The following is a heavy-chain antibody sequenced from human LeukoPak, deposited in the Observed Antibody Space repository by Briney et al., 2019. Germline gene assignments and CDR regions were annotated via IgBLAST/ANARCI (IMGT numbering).Heavy chain of an antibody. CDR3: AKEAVSEPFHY. D-gene: IGHD6-19*01. CDR2: IYTDGGS. Sequence: SETLSLTCTVSGGSVSRGYYYWSWIRQPAGERLEWIGRIYTDGGSYYNPSLKSRVTISLDTSKNHFSLKLTSVTAADTAVYYCAKEAVSEPFHYWGQGTLVTVSS. J-gene: IGHJ4*02. CDR1: GGSVSRGYYY. V-gene: IGHV4-61*02.